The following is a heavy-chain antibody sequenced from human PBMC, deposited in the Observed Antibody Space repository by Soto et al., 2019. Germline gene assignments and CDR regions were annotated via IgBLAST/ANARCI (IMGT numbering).Heavy chain of an antibody. J-gene: IGHJ4*02. V-gene: IGHV1-18*04. Sequence: ASVKVAFKTSCYFFTSFFIILVLHSPVHCLELMGWVSPYNVDTKYAEKFQGRVTMTSDTSTTTGYMELRGLRSDDTASYFCVRGMFYDLRRPSYSFDSWGKGNKVNVSS. CDR2: VSPYNVDT. CDR3: VRGMFYDLRRPSYSFDS. CDR1: CYFFTSFF. D-gene: IGHD3-16*01.